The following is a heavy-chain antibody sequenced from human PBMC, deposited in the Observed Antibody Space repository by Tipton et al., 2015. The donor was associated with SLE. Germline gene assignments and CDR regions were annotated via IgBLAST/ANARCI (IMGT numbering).Heavy chain of an antibody. CDR2: IYTSGST. D-gene: IGHD4/OR15-4a*01. V-gene: IGHV4-61*02. J-gene: IGHJ4*02. Sequence: TLSLTCTVSGGSISSGSYYWSWNRQPAGKGLEWIGRIYTSGSTNYSPSLKSRVTMSVDTSKNQFSLKLSSVTAADTAVYYCARDDYGGQYWGQGTLVTVSS. CDR1: GGSISSGSYY. CDR3: ARDDYGGQY.